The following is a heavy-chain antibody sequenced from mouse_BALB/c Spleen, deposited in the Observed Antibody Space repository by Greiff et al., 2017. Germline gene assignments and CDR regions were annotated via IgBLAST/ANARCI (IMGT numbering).Heavy chain of an antibody. J-gene: IGHJ2*01. V-gene: IGHV14-4*02. CDR2: IDPENGDT. CDR1: GFNIKDYY. Sequence: EVQLQQSGAELVRSGASVKLSCTASGFNIKDYYMHWVKQRPEQGLEWIGWIDPENGDTEYAPKFQGKATTTADTSSNTAYLQLSSLTSEDTAVYYCNAGGFDYWGQGTTLTVSS. CDR3: NAGGFDY.